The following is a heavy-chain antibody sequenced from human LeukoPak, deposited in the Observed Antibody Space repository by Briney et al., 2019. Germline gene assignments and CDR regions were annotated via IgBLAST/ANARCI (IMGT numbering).Heavy chain of an antibody. CDR2: IYTSGST. J-gene: IGHJ4*02. D-gene: IGHD1-26*01. CDR1: GGSISNYY. Sequence: SETLSLTCTVSGGSISNYYWNCIRQPAGKGLEWIGRIYTSGSTNYNPSLKSRVTISVDRSKNQFSLKLSSVTAADTAVYYCARQSASYPTHFDYWGQGTLVTVSS. CDR3: ARQSASYPTHFDY. V-gene: IGHV4-4*07.